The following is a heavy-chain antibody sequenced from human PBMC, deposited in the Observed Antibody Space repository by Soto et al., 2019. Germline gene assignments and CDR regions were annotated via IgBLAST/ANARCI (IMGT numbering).Heavy chain of an antibody. Sequence: QVQLQESGPGLLKPSETLSLTCTVSGGSISSYFYIWVRQPPGKGLECIGSVYYTGTTDYNPSLKSRVTISVDTSTTQFSLNLMSVTAADTAVYYCARDLAAVPRAFDYWGRGTLVTVSS. CDR2: VYYTGTT. CDR3: ARDLAAVPRAFDY. J-gene: IGHJ4*02. V-gene: IGHV4-59*01. D-gene: IGHD6-13*01. CDR1: GGSISSYF.